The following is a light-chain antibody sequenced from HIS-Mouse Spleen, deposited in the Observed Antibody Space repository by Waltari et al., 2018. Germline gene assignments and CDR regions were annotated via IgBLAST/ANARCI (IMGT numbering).Light chain of an antibody. CDR2: EDS. CDR3: YSTDSSGNHRV. CDR1: ALPKKY. J-gene: IGLJ2*01. V-gene: IGLV3-10*01. Sequence: SYELTQPPSVSVSPGQTARITCSGDALPKKYAYWYQQKSGRAPVLVIYEDSKRPSGIPEVFSGSSSGTMATVTISGAQVEDEADYYCYSTDSSGNHRVFGGGTKLTVL.